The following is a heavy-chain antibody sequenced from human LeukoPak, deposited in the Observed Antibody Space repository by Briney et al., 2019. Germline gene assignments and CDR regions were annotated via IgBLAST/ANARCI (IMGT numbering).Heavy chain of an antibody. CDR1: GFTFSSYA. CDR3: ARDASRYDSSGYVAFDI. V-gene: IGHV3-23*01. CDR2: ISGSGGST. Sequence: GGSLRLSCAASGFTFSSYAMSWVRQAPGKGLEWVSAISGSGGSTYYADSVKGRFTISRDNSKNTLYLQMNSLRAEDTAVYYCARDASRYDSSGYVAFDIWGQGTMVTVSS. J-gene: IGHJ3*02. D-gene: IGHD3-22*01.